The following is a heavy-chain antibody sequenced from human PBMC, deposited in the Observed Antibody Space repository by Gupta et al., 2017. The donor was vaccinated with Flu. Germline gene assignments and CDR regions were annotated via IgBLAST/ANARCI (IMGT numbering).Heavy chain of an antibody. Sequence: EVHLLDSGGGLVQPGGSLRLSCAASGFTFSCYFMTWFRQAPGKGLEWVSTIGASGAGTYYADSVKGRFTISRDNSKNTLYLQMNSLRADDTAVYYCAKAPGMILHFDYWGQGTLVTVSS. CDR1: GFTFSCYF. J-gene: IGHJ4*02. D-gene: IGHD3-10*01. CDR3: AKAPGMILHFDY. CDR2: IGASGAGT. V-gene: IGHV3-23*01.